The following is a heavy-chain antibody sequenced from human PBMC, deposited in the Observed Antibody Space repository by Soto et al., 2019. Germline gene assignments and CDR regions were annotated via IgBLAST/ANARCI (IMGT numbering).Heavy chain of an antibody. V-gene: IGHV3-23*01. CDR1: GFTFSSYA. CDR2: ISGSGGST. Sequence: PGGSLRLSCAASGFTFSSYAMSWVRQAPGKGLEWVSAISGSGGSTYYADSVKGRFTISRDNSKNTLYLQMNSLRAEDTAVYYCAKDISNYCSGGSCRYVTPYYFDYWGQGTLVTVSS. D-gene: IGHD2-15*01. CDR3: AKDISNYCSGGSCRYVTPYYFDY. J-gene: IGHJ4*02.